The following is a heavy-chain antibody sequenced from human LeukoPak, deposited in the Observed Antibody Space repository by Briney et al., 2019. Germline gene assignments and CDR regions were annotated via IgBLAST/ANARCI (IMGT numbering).Heavy chain of an antibody. CDR2: INHSGST. CDR3: AGGYSYGLNYFDY. D-gene: IGHD5-18*01. Sequence: SETLSLTCAVYGGSFSGYYWSWIRQPPGKGLEWIGEINHSGSTNYNPSLKSRVTISVDTSKNQFSLKLSSVTAADTAVYYCAGGYSYGLNYFDYWGQGALVTVSS. V-gene: IGHV4-34*01. J-gene: IGHJ4*02. CDR1: GGSFSGYY.